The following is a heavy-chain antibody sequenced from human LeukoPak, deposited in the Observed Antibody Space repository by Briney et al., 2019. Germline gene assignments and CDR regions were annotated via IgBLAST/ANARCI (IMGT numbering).Heavy chain of an antibody. D-gene: IGHD5-24*01. CDR3: ARMKLATTSSFDY. V-gene: IGHV4-34*01. Sequence: PSETLSLTGAVYGGSFSGYYWSWIRQPPGKGLEWIGEINHSGSTNYNPSLKSRVTISVDTSKNQFSLKLSSVTAADTAVYYCARMKLATTSSFDYWGQGTLVTVSS. CDR1: GGSFSGYY. J-gene: IGHJ4*02. CDR2: INHSGST.